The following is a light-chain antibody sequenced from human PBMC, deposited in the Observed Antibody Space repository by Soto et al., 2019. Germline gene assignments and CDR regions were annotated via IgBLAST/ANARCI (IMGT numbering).Light chain of an antibody. CDR3: QQYYSSPET. CDR2: WAS. V-gene: IGKV4-1*01. J-gene: IGKJ2*01. CDR1: QSVLFRSDNKNY. Sequence: DIVMTQSPDSVAVSLGERATFNCKSSQSVLFRSDNKNYLAWYQHKSGQPPKLLIYWASTRESGVPDRFSGSGSGTDFTLAISSLQAEDVAVYYCQQYYSSPETFGQGTKLEIK.